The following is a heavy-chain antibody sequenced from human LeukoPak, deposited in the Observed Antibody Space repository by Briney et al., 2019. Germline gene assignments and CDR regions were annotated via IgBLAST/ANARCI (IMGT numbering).Heavy chain of an antibody. V-gene: IGHV3-21*01. J-gene: IGHJ4*02. D-gene: IGHD2-15*01. CDR3: AVDPKDIVVVVAIGPTDY. Sequence: GGSLRPSCAASGFTFSSYSMNWVRQAPGKGLEWVSSISSSSSYIYYADSVKGRFTISRDNAKNSLYLQMNSLRAEDTAVYYCAVDPKDIVVVVAIGPTDYWGQGTLVTVSS. CDR2: ISSSSSYI. CDR1: GFTFSSYS.